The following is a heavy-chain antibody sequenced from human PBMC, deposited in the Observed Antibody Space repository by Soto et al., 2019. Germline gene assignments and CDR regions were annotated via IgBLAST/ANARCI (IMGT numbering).Heavy chain of an antibody. CDR3: AREPLTYSSSWYSTEYFQH. CDR1: GYTFTSYA. CDR2: INAGNGNT. D-gene: IGHD6-13*01. J-gene: IGHJ1*01. Sequence: QVPLVQSGAEVKKPGASVKVSCKASGYTFTSYAMHWVRQAPGQRLEWMGWINAGNGNTKYSQKFQGRVTITRDTSASTAYMELSSLRSEDTAVYYCAREPLTYSSSWYSTEYFQHWGQGTLVTVSS. V-gene: IGHV1-3*01.